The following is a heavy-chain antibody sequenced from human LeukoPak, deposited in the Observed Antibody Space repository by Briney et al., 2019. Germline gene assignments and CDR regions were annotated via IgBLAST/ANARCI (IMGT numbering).Heavy chain of an antibody. J-gene: IGHJ4*02. V-gene: IGHV4-39*01. CDR2: LYFGGSA. Sequence: PSETLSLTCTVSGGSVSTRTYSWVWIRLPPGKGLEWIGSLYFGGSATYNPSLKSRVTISVDTSKNQFSLKLSSVTAADTAVYYCARHQTIFGVVSHFDYWGQGTLVTVSS. CDR1: GGSVSTRTYS. CDR3: ARHQTIFGVVSHFDY. D-gene: IGHD3-3*02.